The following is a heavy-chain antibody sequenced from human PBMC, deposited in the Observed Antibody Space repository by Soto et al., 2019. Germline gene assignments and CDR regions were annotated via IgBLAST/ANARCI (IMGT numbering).Heavy chain of an antibody. CDR3: ARDLGYSYGYYYYAMDV. CDR2: LYAGDRT. J-gene: IGHJ6*02. CDR1: GFSVRSNY. Sequence: GSLRLSCAVSGFSVRSNYMNWVRQAPGKGLGWVSVLYAGDRTYYADSVKGRLTISRDSPKNTLSLQMNSLRVEDTAVYYCARDLGYSYGYYYYAMDVWGQGTTVTVSS. V-gene: IGHV3-53*01. D-gene: IGHD5-18*01.